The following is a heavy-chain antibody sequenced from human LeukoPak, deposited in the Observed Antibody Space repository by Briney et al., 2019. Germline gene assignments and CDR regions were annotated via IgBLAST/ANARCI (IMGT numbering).Heavy chain of an antibody. CDR2: ISSSSSYI. CDR3: ARGFVAAAALGYFDY. J-gene: IGHJ4*02. D-gene: IGHD6-13*01. V-gene: IGHV3-21*01. Sequence: EGSLRLSCAASGFTFSSYSMNWVRQAPGKGLEWVSSISSSSSYIYYADSVKGRFTISRDNAKNSLYLQMNSLRAEDTAVYYCARGFVAAAALGYFDYWGQGTLVTVSS. CDR1: GFTFSSYS.